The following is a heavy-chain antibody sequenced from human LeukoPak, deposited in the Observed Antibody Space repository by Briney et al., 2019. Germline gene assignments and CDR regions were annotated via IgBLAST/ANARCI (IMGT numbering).Heavy chain of an antibody. CDR2: IYHSGST. Sequence: SETLSLTCSVSGGSITGYNWSWIRQPPGKGLEWIGYIYHSGSTYYNPSLKSRVTISVDRSKNQFSLKLSSVTAADTAVYYCARQTGIAQFDYWGQGTLVTVSS. D-gene: IGHD1-1*01. CDR3: ARQTGIAQFDY. CDR1: GGSITGYN. V-gene: IGHV4-30-2*01. J-gene: IGHJ4*02.